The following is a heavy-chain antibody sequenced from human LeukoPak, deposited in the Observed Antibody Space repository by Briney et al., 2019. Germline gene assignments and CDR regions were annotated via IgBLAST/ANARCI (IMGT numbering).Heavy chain of an antibody. V-gene: IGHV4-61*02. Sequence: SQTLSLTCTVSGDSISSGDYYWTWIRQPAGMGLEWIGRIYSSGSTNYNPSLKSRLTISLDTSKNQFFLKLSSVTAADTAVYYCARGNWNYFDYWGQGTLVPVFS. D-gene: IGHD1-20*01. J-gene: IGHJ4*02. CDR3: ARGNWNYFDY. CDR1: GDSISSGDYY. CDR2: IYSSGST.